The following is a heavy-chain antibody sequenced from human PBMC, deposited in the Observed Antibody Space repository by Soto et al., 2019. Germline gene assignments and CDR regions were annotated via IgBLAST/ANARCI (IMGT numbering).Heavy chain of an antibody. CDR2: IYYSGRT. CDR1: GGSISSGGYY. J-gene: IGHJ2*01. Sequence: QVQLQESGPGLVKPSQTLSLTCTVSGGSISSGGYYWSWIRQHPGKGLEWIGYIYYSGRTYYNPSLNSRVTISVDTSKNQFSLKLSSVTAADTAVYYCARNDYGDYSWYFDLWGRGTLVTVSS. D-gene: IGHD4-17*01. CDR3: ARNDYGDYSWYFDL. V-gene: IGHV4-31*03.